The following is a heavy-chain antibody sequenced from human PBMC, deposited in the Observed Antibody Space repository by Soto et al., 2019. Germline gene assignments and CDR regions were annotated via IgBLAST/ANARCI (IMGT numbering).Heavy chain of an antibody. CDR1: GGTFSSYT. Sequence: QVQLVQSGAEVKKPGSSVKVSCKASGGTFSSYTISWVRQAPGQGLEWMGRISPVLGIANYAQKFQGRVTITAAKSTSTAYMELSSLRYEDTAVYYCARDRGGYSDYVQEDHRGQGTLFTVSS. D-gene: IGHD5-12*01. J-gene: IGHJ4*02. CDR2: ISPVLGIA. CDR3: ARDRGGYSDYVQEDH. V-gene: IGHV1-69*08.